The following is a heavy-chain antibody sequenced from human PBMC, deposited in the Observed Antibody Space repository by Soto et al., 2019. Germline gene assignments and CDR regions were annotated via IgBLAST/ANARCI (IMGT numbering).Heavy chain of an antibody. CDR3: ARDRAYSSGWYAVVAFDI. CDR2: ISAYNGNT. Sequence: QVPLVQSGAEVKKPGASVKVSCKASGYTFTSYGISWVRQAPGQGIEWMGWISAYNGNTNYAQKLQGRVTMTTDTSTSTAYMELRSLRSDDTAVYYCARDRAYSSGWYAVVAFDIWGQGTMVTVSS. J-gene: IGHJ3*02. CDR1: GYTFTSYG. D-gene: IGHD6-19*01. V-gene: IGHV1-18*01.